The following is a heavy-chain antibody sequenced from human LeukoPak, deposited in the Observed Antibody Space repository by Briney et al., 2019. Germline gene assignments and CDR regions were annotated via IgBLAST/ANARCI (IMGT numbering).Heavy chain of an antibody. J-gene: IGHJ4*02. CDR1: GSTFSDYY. V-gene: IGHV3-11*04. D-gene: IGHD4-17*01. CDR3: ARDRYGDYAIDY. CDR2: ISSSGTNI. Sequence: GGSLRLSCATSGSTFSDYYMSWVRQAPGKGLEWVSYISSSGTNIYYADSVKGRFTIFRDNAKNSLYLQMISLRAEDTAVYFCARDRYGDYAIDYWGQGTLVTVSS.